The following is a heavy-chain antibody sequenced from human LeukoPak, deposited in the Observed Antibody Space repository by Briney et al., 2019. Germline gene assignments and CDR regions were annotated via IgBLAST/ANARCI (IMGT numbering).Heavy chain of an antibody. CDR2: ISAYNGNT. D-gene: IGHD6-25*01. Sequence: ASVKVSCKASGYTFSTYGISWVRQAPGQSLEWMGWISAYNGNTLYAQKFQDRVTMTTDTSTSTAHMELRSLRFDDTAMYYCAKEGGGSIWYFDLWGRGTLVTVSS. J-gene: IGHJ2*01. V-gene: IGHV1-18*01. CDR1: GYTFSTYG. CDR3: AKEGGGSIWYFDL.